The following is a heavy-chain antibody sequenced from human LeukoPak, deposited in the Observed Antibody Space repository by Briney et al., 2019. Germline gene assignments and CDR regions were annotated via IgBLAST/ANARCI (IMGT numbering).Heavy chain of an antibody. V-gene: IGHV3-23*01. D-gene: IGHD5-24*01. CDR2: ISGSGDTT. CDR3: AKDDGWLQYNY. CDR1: GFTFSRHG. Sequence: GGSLRLSCAASGFTFSRHGMNWVRQAPGKGREWVSGISGSGDTTYYADSGKGRFTIPRHNSKNPVYLQMNSLRAEDTAVYYCAKDDGWLQYNYWGQGTLVTVSS. J-gene: IGHJ4*02.